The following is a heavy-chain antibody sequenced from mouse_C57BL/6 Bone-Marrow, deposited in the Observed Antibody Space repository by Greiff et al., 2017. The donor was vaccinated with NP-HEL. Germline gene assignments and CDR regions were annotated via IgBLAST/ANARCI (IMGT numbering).Heavy chain of an antibody. D-gene: IGHD2-1*01. CDR1: GYTFTSYW. V-gene: IGHV1-7*01. J-gene: IGHJ4*01. CDR2: INPSSGYT. CDR3: ARDCYYDYGAMDY. Sequence: VQLQQSGAELAKPGASVKLSCKASGYTFTSYWMHWVKQRPGQGLEWIGYINPSSGYTKYNQKFKDKAPLTADKSSSTAYMQLSSLTYEDSAVYYCARDCYYDYGAMDYWGQGTSVTVSS.